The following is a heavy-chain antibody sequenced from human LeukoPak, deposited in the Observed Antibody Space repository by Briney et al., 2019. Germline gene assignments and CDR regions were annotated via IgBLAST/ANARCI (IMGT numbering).Heavy chain of an antibody. V-gene: IGHV1-2*02. CDR3: ARELAVADHYYYYGMDV. CDR2: INPNSGGT. Sequence: ASVKVSCKASGYTFTGYYMHWVRQAPGQGLEWMGWINPNSGGTNYAQKFQGRVTMTRDTSISTAYMELSRLRSDDTAVYYCARELAVADHYYYYGMDVWGQGTTVTVSS. D-gene: IGHD6-19*01. CDR1: GYTFTGYY. J-gene: IGHJ6*02.